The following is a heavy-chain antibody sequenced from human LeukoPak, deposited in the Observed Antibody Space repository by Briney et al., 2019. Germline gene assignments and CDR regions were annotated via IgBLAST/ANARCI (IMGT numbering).Heavy chain of an antibody. Sequence: GGSLRLSRAASGFTFSDYYMRWIRQAPGKGREWVSYITTSGSTIYYADSVKGRFTVSRDNAKNSLYLQMNSLRADDTAVYYCARDPAGPFDYWGQGTLVTVSS. CDR3: ARDPAGPFDY. J-gene: IGHJ4*02. CDR2: ITTSGSTI. CDR1: GFTFSDYY. V-gene: IGHV3-11*01.